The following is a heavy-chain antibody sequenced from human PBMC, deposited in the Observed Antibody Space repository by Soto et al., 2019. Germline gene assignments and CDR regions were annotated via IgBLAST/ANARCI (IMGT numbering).Heavy chain of an antibody. CDR1: GGSISSSSYS. CDR3: ARPVASPHRPVDP. V-gene: IGHV4-39*01. D-gene: IGHD6-6*01. J-gene: IGHJ5*02. Sequence: SETLSLTCTVSGGSISSSSYSWGWIRQPPGKGLEWIGSIYYSGSTYYNPSLKSRVTISVDTSKNQFSLKLSSVTAADTAVYYCARPVASPHRPVDPCGQGTLVTVS. CDR2: IYYSGST.